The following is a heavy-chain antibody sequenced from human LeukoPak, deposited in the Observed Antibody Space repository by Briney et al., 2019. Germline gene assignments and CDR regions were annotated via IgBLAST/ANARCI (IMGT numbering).Heavy chain of an antibody. Sequence: SETLSPTCPVAAGSISSYYWGCNRQPPGEGLEWIGSTYYMGSTNYKPSLKSRVTISVDTCKNQFSLQLSSVTAADTAVYYCARAYFDWLSTYYDYYMDVWGKGTTVTISS. J-gene: IGHJ6*03. CDR3: ARAYFDWLSTYYDYYMDV. CDR2: TYYMGST. CDR1: AGSISSYY. V-gene: IGHV4-59*01. D-gene: IGHD3-9*01.